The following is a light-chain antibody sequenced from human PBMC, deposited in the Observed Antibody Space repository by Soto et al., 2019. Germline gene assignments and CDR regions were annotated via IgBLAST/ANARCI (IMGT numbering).Light chain of an antibody. V-gene: IGKV3-20*01. CDR3: QQDGSSPVDT. CDR1: QSVSSSY. Sequence: EIVLPQSPGTLSLSPGERATLSCRASQSVSSSYLAWYQQKPDNAPRLLSYGASSRSTGIPDRFSGSGSVTDFTLAISSLEPEDCAVYYYQQDGSSPVDTFGQGTKLEIK. J-gene: IGKJ2*01. CDR2: GAS.